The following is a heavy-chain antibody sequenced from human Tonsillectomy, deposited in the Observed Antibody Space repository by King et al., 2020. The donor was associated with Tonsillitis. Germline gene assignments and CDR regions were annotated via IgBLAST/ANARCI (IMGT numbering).Heavy chain of an antibody. J-gene: IGHJ6*03. CDR2: ISDTGST. CDR1: GGSISSHY. CDR3: ARDRRLYDTVNYYYMDV. Sequence: VQLQESGPGLVKPSETLSLTCTVSGGSISSHYWSWIRQPPGKGLEWIGYISDTGSTNYNPSLKSRVTISVDTSKNPFSLKLSSVTAADSAVYYCARDRRLYDTVNYYYMDVWGKGTAVTVSS. D-gene: IGHD3-9*01. V-gene: IGHV4-59*11.